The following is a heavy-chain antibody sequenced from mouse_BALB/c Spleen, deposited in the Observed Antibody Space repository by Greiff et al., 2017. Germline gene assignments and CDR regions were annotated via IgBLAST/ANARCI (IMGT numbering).Heavy chain of an antibody. J-gene: IGHJ2*01. CDR1: GFNIKDYY. CDR2: IDPENGAT. D-gene: IGHD1-1*01. CDR3: NANGRGYYFDY. V-gene: IGHV14-4*02. Sequence: VQLQQSGAELVRSGASVKLSCTASGFNIKDYYMHWVKQRPEQGLEWIGWIDPENGATEYAPKFQGKATMTADTSSNTAYLQLSSLTSEDTAVYYFNANGRGYYFDYWGQGTTLTVSS.